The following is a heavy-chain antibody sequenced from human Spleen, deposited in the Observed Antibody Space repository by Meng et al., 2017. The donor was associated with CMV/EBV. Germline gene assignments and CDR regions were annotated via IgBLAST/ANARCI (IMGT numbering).Heavy chain of an antibody. CDR2: IYPNTGGT. CDR1: GYSFTGYY. D-gene: IGHD2-2*02. CDR3: ARDQLLYFGFDY. Sequence: SCKASGYSFTGYYMHWVRRAPGQGLEWMGWIYPNTGGTNYAQKFQGRVTMTRDTSIRTAYMELSRLRSDDTAVYYCARDQLLYFGFDYWGQGTLVTVSS. V-gene: IGHV1-2*02. J-gene: IGHJ4*02.